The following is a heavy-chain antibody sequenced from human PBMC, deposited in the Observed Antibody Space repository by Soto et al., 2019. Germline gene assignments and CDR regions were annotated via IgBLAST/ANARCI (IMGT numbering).Heavy chain of an antibody. D-gene: IGHD3-10*01. J-gene: IGHJ4*02. Sequence: EVHLLESGGGLVQPGGSLRLSCAASGFTFSTYAMTWVRQAPGKGLEWVSTIGGSGGTTKSADSVKGRFTISRDDSKNIAYLQMNSLRDDDTAIYYCAKGLDCCGSGNQYKIGYWGQGTLVTVSS. CDR2: IGGSGGTT. V-gene: IGHV3-23*01. CDR1: GFTFSTYA. CDR3: AKGLDCCGSGNQYKIGY.